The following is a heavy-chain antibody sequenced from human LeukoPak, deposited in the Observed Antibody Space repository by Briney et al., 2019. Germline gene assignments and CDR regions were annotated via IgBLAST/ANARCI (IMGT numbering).Heavy chain of an antibody. J-gene: IGHJ6*02. CDR3: ARDLDTIFGVVMPSYGMDV. CDR1: GFTFSSYS. V-gene: IGHV3-21*01. Sequence: GGSLRLSCAASGFTFSSYSMNWVRQAPGKELEWVSSISSSSSYIYYADSVKCRFTISRDNAKNSLYLQMNRLRAEDTAVYYCARDLDTIFGVVMPSYGMDVWGQGTTVTVSS. CDR2: ISSSSSYI. D-gene: IGHD3-3*01.